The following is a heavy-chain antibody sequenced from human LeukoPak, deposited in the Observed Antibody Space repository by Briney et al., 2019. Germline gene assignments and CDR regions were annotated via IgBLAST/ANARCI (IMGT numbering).Heavy chain of an antibody. Sequence: SETLSLTCTVSGGCISSYYWRWIRQPPGKGLEWIGYIYYTGSTSYNPSLKSRLTMALDASKNQFSLELNSVTPADTAVYYCARGGNYWPQWWFDPWGRGTLVSVSS. CDR2: IYYTGST. V-gene: IGHV4-59*01. D-gene: IGHD1-26*01. CDR1: GGCISSYY. J-gene: IGHJ5*02. CDR3: ARGGNYWPQWWFDP.